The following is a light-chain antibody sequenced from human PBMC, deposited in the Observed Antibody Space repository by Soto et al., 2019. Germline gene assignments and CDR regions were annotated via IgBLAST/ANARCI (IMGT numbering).Light chain of an antibody. CDR1: QTISSW. CDR2: KAS. Sequence: DIQMTQSPSTLSASVRDRVTITCRASQTISSWLAWFQQRPGRAPKFLIYKASSLKNGVPLRFSGSGSGTDFTLTISSLQPDDFATYYCQHYNSYSEAFGQGTKVDIK. V-gene: IGKV1-5*03. J-gene: IGKJ1*01. CDR3: QHYNSYSEA.